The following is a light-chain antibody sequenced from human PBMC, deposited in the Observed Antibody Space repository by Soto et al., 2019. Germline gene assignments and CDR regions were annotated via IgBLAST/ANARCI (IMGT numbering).Light chain of an antibody. CDR2: DNN. J-gene: IGLJ3*02. V-gene: IGLV1-51*01. CDR3: ETGDSSLGPGV. CDR1: SSNIGNKY. Sequence: QSVLTQPPSVSAAPGQKVTISCSGSSSNIGNKYVSWYQQLPGTAPKLLIYDNNKRPSGIPDRISGSKSGTSATLAITGLRTGDEADYYWETGDSSLGPGVLAVGTK.